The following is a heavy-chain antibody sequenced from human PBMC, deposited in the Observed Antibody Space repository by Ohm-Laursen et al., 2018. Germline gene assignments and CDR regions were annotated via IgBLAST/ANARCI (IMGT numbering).Heavy chain of an antibody. CDR3: ARDPVRGLTDY. V-gene: IGHV3-48*03. D-gene: IGHD3-16*01. CDR2: ISSSGSTI. Sequence: SLRLSCSASGFTFSSYEMNWVRQAPGKGLEWVSYISSSGSTIHYADSVKGRFTISRDNAKNSLYLQMNSLRAKDTAVYHCARDPVRGLTDYWGQGTLVTVSS. J-gene: IGHJ4*02. CDR1: GFTFSSYE.